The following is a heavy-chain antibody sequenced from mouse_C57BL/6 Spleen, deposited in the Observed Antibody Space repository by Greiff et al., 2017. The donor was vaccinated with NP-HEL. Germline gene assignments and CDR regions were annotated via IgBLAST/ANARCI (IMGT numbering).Heavy chain of an antibody. CDR2: IAPSDSET. D-gene: IGHD1-2*01. Sequence: QVQLKQPGAELVRPGSSVKLSCKASGYTFTSYWMHWVKQRPIQGLEWIGNIAPSDSETHYNQKFKDKATLTVDKSSSTAYMQLSSLTAEDAAGYDWASAGTTAYGDYWGQGTTLTVSA. V-gene: IGHV1-52*01. CDR3: ASAGTTAYGDY. CDR1: GYTFTSYW. J-gene: IGHJ2*01.